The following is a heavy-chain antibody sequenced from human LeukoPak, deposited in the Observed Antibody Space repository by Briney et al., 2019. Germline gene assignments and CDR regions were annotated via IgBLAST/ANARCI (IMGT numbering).Heavy chain of an antibody. D-gene: IGHD3-10*01. CDR3: ARVRITMVRGGDGMDV. CDR1: GYTFTGYY. V-gene: IGHV1-2*04. J-gene: IGHJ6*02. Sequence: ASVKVSCKASGYTFTGYYMHWVRQAPGQGLEWMGWINPNSGGTNYAQKFQGWVTMTRDTSISTAYMELSRLRSDDTAVYYCARVRITMVRGGDGMDVWGQGTTVTVSS. CDR2: INPNSGGT.